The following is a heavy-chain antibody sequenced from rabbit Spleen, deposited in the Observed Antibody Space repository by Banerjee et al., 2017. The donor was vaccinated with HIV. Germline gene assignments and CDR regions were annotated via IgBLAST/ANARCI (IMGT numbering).Heavy chain of an antibody. J-gene: IGHJ4*01. Sequence: QSLEESGGDLVKPGASLTLTCTASGVSFSSSYWICWVRQAPGKGPEWIACIYGGSRGSTYYASWAKGRFTISKASSTTVTLQMTSLTAADTATYFCARILNGSGWGAFSLWGQGTLVTVS. CDR3: ARILNGSGWGAFSL. CDR1: GVSFSSSYW. CDR2: IYGGSRGST. D-gene: IGHD4-1*01. V-gene: IGHV1S40*01.